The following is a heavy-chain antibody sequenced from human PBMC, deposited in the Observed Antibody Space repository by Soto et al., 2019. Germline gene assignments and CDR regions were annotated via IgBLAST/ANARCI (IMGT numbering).Heavy chain of an antibody. CDR2: FSGSVGTTYYAGT. CDR1: GFTFSSYA. CDR3: AKDGVAGTVWYFDR. V-gene: IGHV3-23*01. J-gene: IGHJ2*01. Sequence: EVQLLESGGGFVQPGGSLRLSCAASGFTFSSYAMSWVRQAPGKGLEWVSTFSGSVGTTYYAGTYYADSVKGRFTISRDNSKNTLYLQMKSLRAEDTAVYYCAKDGVAGTVWYFDRWGRGTLVTVSS. D-gene: IGHD6-19*01.